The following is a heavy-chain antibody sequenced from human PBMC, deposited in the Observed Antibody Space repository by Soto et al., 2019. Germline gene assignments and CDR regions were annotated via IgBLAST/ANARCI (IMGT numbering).Heavy chain of an antibody. Sequence: QVQLLQSGAAVKKPGASVKVSSKASGYTFTNYGITWVRQAPGQGLEWMGWISAYNGDTHYTQRLQGKVTMTTETYTSTAYVELRGLRSYDTAVYCCASVRHLVGYFYYYMDVWGKGTTVTVSS. CDR1: GYTFTNYG. J-gene: IGHJ6*03. CDR2: ISAYNGDT. V-gene: IGHV1-18*01. D-gene: IGHD6-6*01. CDR3: ASVRHLVGYFYYYMDV.